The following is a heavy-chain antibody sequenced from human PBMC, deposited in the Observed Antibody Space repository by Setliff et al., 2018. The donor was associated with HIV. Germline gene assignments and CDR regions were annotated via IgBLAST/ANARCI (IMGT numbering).Heavy chain of an antibody. V-gene: IGHV1-69-2*01. J-gene: IGHJ5*02. CDR1: GYTFTDYY. CDR2: VDPEDGET. D-gene: IGHD2-2*01. Sequence: ASVKVSCKASGYTFTDYYMHWVQQAPGKGLEWMGRVDPEDGETIYAEKFQGRVTITADTSTDTAYMELSGLRSEDTAVYYCARDFGGYCSSMSCPGLFDPWGQGTLVTVSS. CDR3: ARDFGGYCSSMSCPGLFDP.